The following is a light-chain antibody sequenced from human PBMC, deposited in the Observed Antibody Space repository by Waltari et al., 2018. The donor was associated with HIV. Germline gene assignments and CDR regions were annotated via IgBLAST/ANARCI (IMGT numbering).Light chain of an antibody. Sequence: EIVLTQSPVTLSLSPGERATLSCRASQSVSPFLAWYQQEPGQAPRLLIYDASSRATGIPARFSVSGSGTDFTLTISSLEPEDFAVYYCQQRSKWPFTFGQGTRLEIK. J-gene: IGKJ5*01. V-gene: IGKV3-11*01. CDR2: DAS. CDR1: QSVSPF. CDR3: QQRSKWPFT.